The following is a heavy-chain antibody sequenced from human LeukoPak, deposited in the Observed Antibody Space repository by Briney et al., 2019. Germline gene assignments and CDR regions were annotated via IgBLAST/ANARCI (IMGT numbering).Heavy chain of an antibody. J-gene: IGHJ4*02. Sequence: GGSLRLSCAASGFTFSDYYMSWARQAPGKGLEWVSYISSSGSTIYYADSVKGRFTISRDNAKNSLYLQMTSLRAEDTAVYYCARDSHDPFAIFGVVITNPLPDDYWGQGTLVTVSS. V-gene: IGHV3-11*04. CDR3: ARDSHDPFAIFGVVITNPLPDDY. CDR2: ISSSGSTI. CDR1: GFTFSDYY. D-gene: IGHD3-3*01.